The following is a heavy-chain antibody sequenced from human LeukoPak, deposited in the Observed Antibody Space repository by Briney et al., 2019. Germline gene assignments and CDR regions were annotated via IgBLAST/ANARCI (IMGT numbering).Heavy chain of an antibody. Sequence: GASVKVSCKASGYTFTGYYRHWVRQAPGQGLEWRGRINPNSGGTNYAQKFQGRVTMTRDTSISTAYMELSRLRSDDTAVYYCARVQGWDDAFDIWGQGTMVTVSS. CDR3: ARVQGWDDAFDI. J-gene: IGHJ3*02. CDR2: INPNSGGT. CDR1: GYTFTGYY. D-gene: IGHD6-19*01. V-gene: IGHV1-2*06.